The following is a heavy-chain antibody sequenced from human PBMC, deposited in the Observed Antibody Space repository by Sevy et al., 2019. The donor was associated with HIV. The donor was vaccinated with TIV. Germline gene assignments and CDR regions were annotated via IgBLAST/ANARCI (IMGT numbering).Heavy chain of an antibody. Sequence: ASVKVSCKVSGYTLTELSMHWVRQAPGKGLEWMGGVDPEDGETIYAHKFQGRVTMTEDTSTDTAYMELSSLRSEDTAVYYCATDSSGWRDAFDIWGQGTMVTVSS. CDR3: ATDSSGWRDAFDI. CDR2: VDPEDGET. J-gene: IGHJ3*02. D-gene: IGHD6-19*01. CDR1: GYTLTELS. V-gene: IGHV1-24*01.